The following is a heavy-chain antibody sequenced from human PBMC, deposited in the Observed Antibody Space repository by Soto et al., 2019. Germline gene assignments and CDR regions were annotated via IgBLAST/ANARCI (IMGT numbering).Heavy chain of an antibody. CDR1: GAAFSNYT. CDR3: ASGKSQMSQDRMGFYYYMDV. Sequence: QVQLVQSGADVKKPGSSVKISCTASGAAFSNYTFTWVRRAPGEGLEGVGRVIPLLDASNYAEKFQDRVTVSADRSTRTVYMELGGVRSEDSAIYYCASGKSQMSQDRMGFYYYMDVWGKGTSVTVSS. J-gene: IGHJ6*03. V-gene: IGHV1-69*08. CDR2: VIPLLDAS. D-gene: IGHD2-15*01.